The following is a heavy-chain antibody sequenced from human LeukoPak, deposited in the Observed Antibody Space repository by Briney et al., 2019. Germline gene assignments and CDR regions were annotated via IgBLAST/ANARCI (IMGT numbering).Heavy chain of an antibody. CDR3: ASEVKQLVGIPGDY. Sequence: GGSLRLSCAASVFTFSSYSMNWVRQAPGKGLEWVSSISSSSRYIYYADSVKGRFTISRDNAKNSLYLQMNSLRAEDTAVYYCASEVKQLVGIPGDYWGQGTLVTVSS. D-gene: IGHD6-6*01. V-gene: IGHV3-21*01. J-gene: IGHJ4*02. CDR2: ISSSSRYI. CDR1: VFTFSSYS.